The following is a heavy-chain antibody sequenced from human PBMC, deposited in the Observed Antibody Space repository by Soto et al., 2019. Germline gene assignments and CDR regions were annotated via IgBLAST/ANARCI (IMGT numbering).Heavy chain of an antibody. V-gene: IGHV3-23*01. Sequence: EVQLLESGGGLVQPGGSLRLSCAASGFTFSSYAMSWVRQAPGKGLEWVSAISGSGGSTYYADSVKGRFTISRDNSKNTLYLQMNSLRAEDTAVYYCAKNNGGIMVYAIGYYFDYWGQGTLVTVSS. CDR3: AKNNGGIMVYAIGYYFDY. J-gene: IGHJ4*02. D-gene: IGHD2-8*01. CDR1: GFTFSSYA. CDR2: ISGSGGST.